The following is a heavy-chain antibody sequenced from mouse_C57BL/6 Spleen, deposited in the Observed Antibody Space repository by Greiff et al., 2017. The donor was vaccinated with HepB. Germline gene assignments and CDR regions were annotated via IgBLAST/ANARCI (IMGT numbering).Heavy chain of an antibody. CDR2: INYDGSST. J-gene: IGHJ4*01. CDR3: ARAHITTGAMDY. D-gene: IGHD1-1*01. V-gene: IGHV5-16*01. CDR1: GFTFSDYY. Sequence: EVMLVESEGGLVQPGSSMKLSCTASGFTFSDYYMAWVRQVPEKGLEWVANINYDGSSTYYLDSLKSRFIISRDNAKNILYLQMSSLKSEDTATYYCARAHITTGAMDYWGQGTSVTVSS.